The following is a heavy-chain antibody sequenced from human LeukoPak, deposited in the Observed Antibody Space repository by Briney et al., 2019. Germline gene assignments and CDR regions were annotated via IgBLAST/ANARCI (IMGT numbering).Heavy chain of an antibody. D-gene: IGHD4-17*01. J-gene: IGHJ5*02. V-gene: IGHV1-8*01. CDR2: MNPNSGNT. CDR3: ATAGRTVTLLRHSWFDP. Sequence: ASVKVSCKASGYTFTSYDINWVRQATGQGLEWMGWMNPNSGNTGYAQKFQGRVTMTRNTSISTAYMELSSLRSEDTAVYYCATAGRTVTLLRHSWFDPWGQGTLVTVSS. CDR1: GYTFTSYD.